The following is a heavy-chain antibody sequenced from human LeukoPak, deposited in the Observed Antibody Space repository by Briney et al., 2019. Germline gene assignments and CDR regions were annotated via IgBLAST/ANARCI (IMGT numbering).Heavy chain of an antibody. V-gene: IGHV3-11*01. Sequence: GGSLRLSCAASGFTFSDYYMSWIRQAPGKGLEWVSYISSSGSTIYYADSVKGRFTISRDNAKNSLYLQMNSLRAEDTAVYYCARGARRPYCSGGSCHSGYDYWGQGTLVTVSS. CDR3: ARGARRPYCSGGSCHSGYDY. J-gene: IGHJ4*02. CDR1: GFTFSDYY. D-gene: IGHD2-15*01. CDR2: ISSSGSTI.